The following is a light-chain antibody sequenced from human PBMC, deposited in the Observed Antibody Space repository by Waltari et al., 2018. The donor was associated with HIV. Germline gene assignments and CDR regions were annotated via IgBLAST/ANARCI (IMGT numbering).Light chain of an antibody. J-gene: IGLJ2*01. V-gene: IGLV1-44*01. Sequence: QSVPTQPPSASGTPGQRVTISCSGSSSNIGSNTVNWYQQLPGAAPKLLIYTNNQRPSGVPDRFSGSKSGTSASLAISGLQSEDEADYYCAAWDDSLSGVVFGGGTKLTVL. CDR2: TNN. CDR3: AAWDDSLSGVV. CDR1: SSNIGSNT.